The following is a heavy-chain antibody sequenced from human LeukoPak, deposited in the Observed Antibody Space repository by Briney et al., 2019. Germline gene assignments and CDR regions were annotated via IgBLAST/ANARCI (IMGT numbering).Heavy chain of an antibody. J-gene: IGHJ5*02. CDR2: FTGSAGNI. CDR1: GFTFSSQA. D-gene: IGHD1-14*01. CDR3: AAGGGNTFNP. Sequence: GGSLTLSCAASGFTFSSQALSWVRQAPGKGLEWVSSFTGSAGNIHYADSVKGRFTLSRDSSKETMYLQMNSLRADDTAMYFCAAGGGNTFNPWGQGILVTVSS. V-gene: IGHV3-23*01.